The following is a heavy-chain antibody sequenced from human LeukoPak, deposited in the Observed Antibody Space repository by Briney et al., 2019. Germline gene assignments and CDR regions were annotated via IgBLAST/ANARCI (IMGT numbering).Heavy chain of an antibody. J-gene: IGHJ6*03. CDR3: ATVQGGIAVAGGAYYYYMDV. CDR1: GYTLTELS. V-gene: IGHV1-24*01. Sequence: ALVKVSCKVSGYTLTELSMHWVRQAPGKGLEWMGGFDPEDGETIYAQKFQGRVTMTEDTSTDTAYMELSSLRSEDTAVYYCATVQGGIAVAGGAYYYYMDVWGKGTTVTVSS. CDR2: FDPEDGET. D-gene: IGHD6-19*01.